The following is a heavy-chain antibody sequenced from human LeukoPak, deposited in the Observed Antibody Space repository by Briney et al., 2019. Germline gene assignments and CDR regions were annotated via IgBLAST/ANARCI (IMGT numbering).Heavy chain of an antibody. D-gene: IGHD3-16*01. Sequence: ASVKVSCKASGYTFSRYYIHWVRQAPGQGLEWMGKVNPSGGTTTYAQKFQGRVTVTRDTPTSTVYMEMSSLRPEDTAVYYCAREESGGLFDYWGQGTLLTVSS. V-gene: IGHV1-46*01. CDR1: GYTFSRYY. CDR3: AREESGGLFDY. J-gene: IGHJ4*02. CDR2: VNPSGGTT.